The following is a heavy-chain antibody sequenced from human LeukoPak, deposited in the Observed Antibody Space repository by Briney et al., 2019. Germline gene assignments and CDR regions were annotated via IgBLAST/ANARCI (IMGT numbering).Heavy chain of an antibody. CDR1: GFTFSSYE. CDR2: ISSSGSTI. V-gene: IGHV3-48*03. J-gene: IGHJ6*03. Sequence: GGSLRLSCAASGFTFSSYEMNWVRQAPGKGLEWVSYISSSGSTIYYADSVKGRFTISRDNAKNSLYLQMNSLRAEDTAVYYCARGGGSGSYGWYYYYMDVWGKGTTVTISS. D-gene: IGHD3-10*01. CDR3: ARGGGSGSYGWYYYYMDV.